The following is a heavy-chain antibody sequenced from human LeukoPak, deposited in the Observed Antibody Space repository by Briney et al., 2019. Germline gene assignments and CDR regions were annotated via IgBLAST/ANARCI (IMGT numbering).Heavy chain of an antibody. D-gene: IGHD4-11*01. Sequence: GGALRLSCAASGFTFSSYGMHWVRQAPGKGLEWVAVIWYDGSNKYYADSVKGRFTISRDNSKNTLYLQMNSLRAEDTAVYYCAMSRSVTTYWTFDYRGQGTLVTVSS. CDR3: AMSRSVTTYWTFDY. CDR1: GFTFSSYG. V-gene: IGHV3-33*01. J-gene: IGHJ4*02. CDR2: IWYDGSNK.